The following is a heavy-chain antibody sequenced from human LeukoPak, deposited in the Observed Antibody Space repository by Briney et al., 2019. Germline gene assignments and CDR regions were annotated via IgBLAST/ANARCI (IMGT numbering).Heavy chain of an antibody. J-gene: IGHJ4*02. D-gene: IGHD1-14*01. CDR3: ARDTTAAFFFDY. V-gene: IGHV4-59*01. CDR2: IYYSGST. CDR1: GGSIRSYY. Sequence: PSETLSLTCTVSGGSIRSYYWSWIRQPPGKGLEWIGYIYYSGSTNYNPSLKSRVTISVDTSKNQFSLKLSSVTAADTAVYYCARDTTAAFFFDYWGQGTLVTVSS.